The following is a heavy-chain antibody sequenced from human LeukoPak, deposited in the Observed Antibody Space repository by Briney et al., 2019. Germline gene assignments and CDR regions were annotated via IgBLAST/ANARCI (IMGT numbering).Heavy chain of an antibody. CDR2: VSGSGDST. CDR1: GFTFSNYA. J-gene: IGHJ4*02. V-gene: IGHV3-23*01. D-gene: IGHD1-26*01. CDR3: ASRYSGSYFDY. Sequence: GGSLRLSCAASGFTFSNYAMGWVRQAPGKGLXWVSAVSGSGDSTYYADSVKGRFTISRDNFKNTLYLQMNSLRAEDTALYYCASRYSGSYFDYWGRGTLVTVSS.